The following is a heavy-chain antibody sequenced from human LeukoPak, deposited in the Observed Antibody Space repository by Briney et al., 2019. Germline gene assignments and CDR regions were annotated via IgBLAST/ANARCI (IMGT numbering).Heavy chain of an antibody. CDR3: ARGGGYDILTGYYNANFDY. CDR1: GFTFCSYS. CDR2: ISSSSSYI. V-gene: IGHV3-21*01. J-gene: IGHJ4*02. Sequence: PGGSLRLSCAASGFTFCSYSMNWVRQAPGKGLEWVSSISSSSSYIYYADSVKGRFTISRDNAKNSLYLQMNSLRAEDTAVYYCARGGGYDILTGYYNANFDYWGQGTLVTVSS. D-gene: IGHD3-9*01.